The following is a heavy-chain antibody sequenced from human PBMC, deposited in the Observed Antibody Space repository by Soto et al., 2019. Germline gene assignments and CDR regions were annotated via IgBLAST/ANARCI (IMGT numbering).Heavy chain of an antibody. CDR1: GGSISSYY. CDR2: IYYSGST. Sequence: ASETLSLTCNVSGGSISSYYWSWIRQPPGKGLEWIGYIYYSGSTNYNPSLKSRVTISVDTSKNQFSLKLSSVTAADTAVYYCARERGRTHTIDYWGQGTLVTVSS. CDR3: ARERGRTHTIDY. V-gene: IGHV4-59*01. D-gene: IGHD1-1*01. J-gene: IGHJ4*02.